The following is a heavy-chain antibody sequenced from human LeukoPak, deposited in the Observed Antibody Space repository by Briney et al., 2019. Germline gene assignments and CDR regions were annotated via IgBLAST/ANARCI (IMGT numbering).Heavy chain of an antibody. D-gene: IGHD6-13*01. V-gene: IGHV3-21*01. Sequence: GGSLRLSCAASGLTFSSYSMNWVRQAPGKGLEWVSSISSSSYIYYADSVKGRFTISRDNAKNSLYLQMNSLRAEDTAVYYCARSFLSIAAAATDYWGQGALVTVSS. J-gene: IGHJ4*02. CDR2: ISSSSYI. CDR3: ARSFLSIAAAATDY. CDR1: GLTFSSYS.